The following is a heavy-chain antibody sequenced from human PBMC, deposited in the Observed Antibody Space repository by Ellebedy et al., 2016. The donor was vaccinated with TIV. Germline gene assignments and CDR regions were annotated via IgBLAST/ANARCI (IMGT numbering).Heavy chain of an antibody. CDR2: INPSGART. D-gene: IGHD3-22*01. CDR1: GYTFTSSY. J-gene: IGHJ4*02. Sequence: ASVKVSXKASGYTFTSSYIHWVRQAPGQGLEWMGIINPSGARTSYAQKFQGRVTMTRDTSTRTVNMELSSLRSEDTAVYYCARGAVESSGYCDSWGQGTLVIVSS. V-gene: IGHV1-46*01. CDR3: ARGAVESSGYCDS.